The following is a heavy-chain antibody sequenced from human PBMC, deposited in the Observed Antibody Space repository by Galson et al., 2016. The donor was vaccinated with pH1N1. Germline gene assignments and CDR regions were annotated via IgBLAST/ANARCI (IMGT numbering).Heavy chain of an antibody. J-gene: IGHJ4*02. Sequence: SLRLSCAASGFTFSRYGLHWVRQAPGKGLEWVGGISYDGKKKYYSDSVTGRFTVSRDNSKNTLYLHMSSLRADDTAIYFCARDPEEGFLEWLFGYWGQGTLVTVSS. V-gene: IGHV3-30*03. CDR3: ARDPEEGFLEWLFGY. CDR1: GFTFSRYG. D-gene: IGHD3-3*01. CDR2: ISYDGKKK.